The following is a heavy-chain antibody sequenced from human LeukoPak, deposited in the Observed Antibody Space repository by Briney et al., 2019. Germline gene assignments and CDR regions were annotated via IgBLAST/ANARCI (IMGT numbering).Heavy chain of an antibody. Sequence: GGSLRLSCAASGFTFSDFYMTWIRQAPGKGPEWVSFISSSGSSIYYADSVKGRFTISRDNAKNSLYLQMNSLRAEDTAVYYCARDPGSGSYPMGDYWGQGTLVTVSS. CDR3: ARDPGSGSYPMGDY. CDR1: GFTFSDFY. CDR2: ISSSGSSI. D-gene: IGHD1-26*01. V-gene: IGHV3-11*04. J-gene: IGHJ4*02.